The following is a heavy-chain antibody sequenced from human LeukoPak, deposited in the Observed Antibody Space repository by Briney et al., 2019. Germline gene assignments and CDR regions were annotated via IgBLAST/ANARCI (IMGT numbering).Heavy chain of an antibody. V-gene: IGHV3-30*02. CDR1: GFTFSSYG. Sequence: GRSLRLSCAASGFTFSSYGMHWVRQAPGKGLEWVAFIRYDGSNKYYADSVKGRFTISRDNSKNTLYLQMNSLRAEDTAVYYCAKDPTHYRVWDDYDSRRLSHWGQGTLVTVSS. CDR3: AKDPTHYRVWDDYDSRRLSH. D-gene: IGHD3-22*01. J-gene: IGHJ4*02. CDR2: IRYDGSNK.